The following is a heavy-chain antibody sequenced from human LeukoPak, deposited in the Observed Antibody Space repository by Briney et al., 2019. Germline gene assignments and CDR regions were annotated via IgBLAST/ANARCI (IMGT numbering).Heavy chain of an antibody. Sequence: SGPTLVNPTQTLTLTCTFSGFSLSTSGMCVSRIRQPPGKALEWLARIDWDDDKYYNTSLKTRLTISKDTSKNQVVLTMTNMDPVDTATYYCARTGLWSGYYIDWFDPWGQGTLVTVSS. CDR2: IDWDDDK. J-gene: IGHJ5*02. CDR1: GFSLSTSGMC. CDR3: ARTGLWSGYYIDWFDP. V-gene: IGHV2-70*11. D-gene: IGHD3-3*01.